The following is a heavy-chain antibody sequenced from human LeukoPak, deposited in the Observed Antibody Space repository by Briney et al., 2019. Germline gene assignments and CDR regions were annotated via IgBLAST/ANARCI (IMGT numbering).Heavy chain of an antibody. V-gene: IGHV3-11*04. CDR2: ISDIGTTQ. CDR1: GFTFSDYD. J-gene: IGHJ3*02. Sequence: GGSLRLSCSASGFTFSDYDMNWVRQAPGKGLEWVSYISDIGTTQHYADSVKGRFIISRDNAKNSLYLQMNSLTAADTAVYYCARDRSKVTAYDDALDIWGQGTMVIVSS. D-gene: IGHD2-21*02. CDR3: ARDRSKVTAYDDALDI.